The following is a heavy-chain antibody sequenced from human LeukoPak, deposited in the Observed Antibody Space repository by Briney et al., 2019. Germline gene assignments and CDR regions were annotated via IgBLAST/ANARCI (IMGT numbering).Heavy chain of an antibody. V-gene: IGHV1-18*01. CDR2: ISGYNGAT. CDR3: ARDSLGVSRGWYRENTFDI. CDR1: GYIFTTYG. Sequence: ASVKVSRKASGYIFTTYGINWVRQAPGQGLEWMGWISGYNGATNYAQNFQGRVTMTTDASTSTAYMELRSLRSDETAVYYCARDSLGVSRGWYRENTFDIWGQGTLVTVSS. D-gene: IGHD6-19*01. J-gene: IGHJ3*02.